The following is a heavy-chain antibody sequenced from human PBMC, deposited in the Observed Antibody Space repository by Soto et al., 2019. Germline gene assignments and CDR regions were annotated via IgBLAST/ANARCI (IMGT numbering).Heavy chain of an antibody. V-gene: IGHV4-39*01. CDR1: GGSISSSSYY. J-gene: IGHJ4*02. CDR3: ARLYGYDILTGYYRAYFDY. D-gene: IGHD3-9*01. CDR2: IYYSGST. Sequence: SETLSLTCTVSGGSISSSSYYWGWIRQPPGKGLEWIGSIYYSGSTYYNPSLKSRVTISVDTSKNQFSLKLGSVTAADTAVYYCARLYGYDILTGYYRAYFDYWGQGTLVTVSS.